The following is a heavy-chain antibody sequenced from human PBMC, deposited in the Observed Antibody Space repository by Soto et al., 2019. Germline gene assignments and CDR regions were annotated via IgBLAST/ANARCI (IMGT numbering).Heavy chain of an antibody. V-gene: IGHV4-34*01. D-gene: IGHD3-22*01. CDR2: INHSGST. CDR3: ARVFYYDSSGPYGMDV. Sequence: PSETPSLTCAVYGGSFSGYYWSWIRQPPGKGLEWIGEINHSGSTNYNPSLKSRATISVDTSKNQFSLKLSSVTAADTAVYYCARVFYYDSSGPYGMDVWGQGTTVTVSS. CDR1: GGSFSGYY. J-gene: IGHJ6*02.